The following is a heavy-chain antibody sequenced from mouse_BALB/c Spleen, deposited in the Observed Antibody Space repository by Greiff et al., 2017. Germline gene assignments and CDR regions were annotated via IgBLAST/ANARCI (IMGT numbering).Heavy chain of an antibody. J-gene: IGHJ4*01. Sequence: QVQLQQSGPELVKPWASVRISCKASGYTFTSYYIHWVKQRPGQGLEWIGWIYPGNVNTKYNEKFKGKATLTADKSSSTAYMQLSSLTSEDSAVYFCARWGGNYVYYAMDYWGHGTSVTVSS. CDR3: ARWGGNYVYYAMDY. CDR1: GYTFTSYY. V-gene: IGHV1S56*01. CDR2: IYPGNVNT. D-gene: IGHD2-1*01.